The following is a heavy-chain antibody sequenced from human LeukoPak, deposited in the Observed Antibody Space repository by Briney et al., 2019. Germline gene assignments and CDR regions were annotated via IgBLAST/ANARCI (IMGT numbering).Heavy chain of an antibody. D-gene: IGHD3-22*01. CDR2: ISAYNGNT. V-gene: IGHV1-18*01. J-gene: IGHJ3*02. Sequence: GASVKVSCKASGYTFTSYGISWVRQAPGQGLEWMGWISAYNGNTNYAQKLQGRVTMTTDTSTSTAYMELRSLRSDDTAVYYCARDYYDSSGYNDAFDIWGQGTMVTVSS. CDR1: GYTFTSYG. CDR3: ARDYYDSSGYNDAFDI.